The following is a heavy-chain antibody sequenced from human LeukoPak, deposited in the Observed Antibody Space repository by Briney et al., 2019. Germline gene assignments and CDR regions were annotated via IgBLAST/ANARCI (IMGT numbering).Heavy chain of an antibody. J-gene: IGHJ4*02. D-gene: IGHD1-1*01. V-gene: IGHV3-23*01. Sequence: GGSLRLSCAASGFSFSSYAMSWVRPAPGKGLEWVSTVNADGGNTYYADSVKGRFTISRDNSKSTLILQMNSLRVEDTALYYCTKRVKYGGTWNHFADWGQGTLVTVSS. CDR1: GFSFSSYA. CDR3: TKRVKYGGTWNHFAD. CDR2: VNADGGNT.